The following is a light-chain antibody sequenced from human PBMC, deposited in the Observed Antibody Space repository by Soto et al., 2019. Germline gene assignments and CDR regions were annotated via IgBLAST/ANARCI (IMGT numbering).Light chain of an antibody. V-gene: IGLV2-14*01. J-gene: IGLJ1*01. CDR3: SSYTSSSTPLYV. CDR1: SSDIGAYDY. CDR2: EVN. Sequence: QSALTQPASLSGSPGQSITISCTGTSSDIGAYDYVSWFQQHPGKAPKLMISEVNNRPSGVSNRFSGSKSGNTAYLTISGLQVEDEADYYCSSYTSSSTPLYVFGTGTKLTVL.